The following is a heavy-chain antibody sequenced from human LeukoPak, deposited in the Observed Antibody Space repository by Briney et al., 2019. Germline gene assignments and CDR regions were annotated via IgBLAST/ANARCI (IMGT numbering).Heavy chain of an antibody. CDR1: GFTFSSYE. J-gene: IGHJ4*02. V-gene: IGHV3-48*03. D-gene: IGHD3-10*01. CDR2: ISSSGSTI. Sequence: QPVGSLRLSCGASGFTFSSYEMNWARQAPGKGLERVSTISSSGSTIYYADSVKGRFTISRDNAKNSLYLQMNSLRAEDTAVYYCARGGTGELLYFDYWGQGTLVTVSS. CDR3: ARGGTGELLYFDY.